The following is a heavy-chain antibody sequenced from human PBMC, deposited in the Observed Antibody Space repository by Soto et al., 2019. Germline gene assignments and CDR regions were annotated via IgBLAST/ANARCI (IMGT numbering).Heavy chain of an antibody. CDR3: ARDDYGMDV. CDR1: GFMFETYG. V-gene: IGHV3-33*01. Sequence: GGSLRLSCAASGFMFETYGMHWVRQAPGKGLKWVAVICYDGSKKYYADSVKGRFTISRDNSENTLDLQISSLRAEDTAVYYCARDDYGMDVWGQGTTVTAP. CDR2: ICYDGSKK. J-gene: IGHJ6*02.